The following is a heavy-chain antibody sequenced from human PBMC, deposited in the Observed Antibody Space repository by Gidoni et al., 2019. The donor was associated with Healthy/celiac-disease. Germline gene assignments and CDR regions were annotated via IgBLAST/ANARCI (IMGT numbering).Heavy chain of an antibody. CDR1: GFTFSSYG. D-gene: IGHD3-16*01. CDR3: AREKGGFWFDP. CDR2: IWYDGSNK. Sequence: QVQLVESGGGVVQPGRSLRLSCAASGFTFSSYGMHWVRQAPGKGLEWVAVIWYDGSNKYYADSVKGRFTISRDNSKNTLYLQMNSLRAEDTAVYYCAREKGGFWFDPWGQGTLVTVSS. V-gene: IGHV3-33*01. J-gene: IGHJ5*02.